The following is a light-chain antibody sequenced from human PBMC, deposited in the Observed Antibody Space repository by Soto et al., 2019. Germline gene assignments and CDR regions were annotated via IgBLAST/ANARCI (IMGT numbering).Light chain of an antibody. Sequence: EIVMTQSPPTLSVSPGEGATLSCRASQSVTTNLAWYQQKPGQAPRLLIYGGYNRATDIPPRFSGSGSGTDFTLTISSLEPEDSAVYYCQQHNIWPRTFGQGTQLEIK. CDR2: GGY. CDR3: QQHNIWPRT. CDR1: QSVTTN. V-gene: IGKV3D-15*01. J-gene: IGKJ5*01.